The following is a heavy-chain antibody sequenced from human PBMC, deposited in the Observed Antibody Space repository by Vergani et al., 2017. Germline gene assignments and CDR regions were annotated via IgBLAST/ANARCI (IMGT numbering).Heavy chain of an antibody. CDR3: AKGWYYDFYH. V-gene: IGHV3-23*01. CDR2: ISGSGGST. CDR1: EFTFSSYA. J-gene: IGHJ4*02. D-gene: IGHD3-3*01. Sequence: EVQLLESGGGLVQPGGSLRLSCAASEFTFSSYAMSWVRPAPGKGLVWVSAISGSGGSTYYADSVKCRFTLSRDNSKNTLYLQMNSLRAEDTAVYYCAKGWYYDFYHWGQGTLVTVSS.